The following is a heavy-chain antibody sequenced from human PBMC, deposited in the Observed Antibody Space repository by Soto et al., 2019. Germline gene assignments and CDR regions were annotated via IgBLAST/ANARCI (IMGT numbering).Heavy chain of an antibody. D-gene: IGHD4-4*01. CDR3: AREEVTTVYYYYYGMDV. V-gene: IGHV3-33*01. CDR2: IWYDGSNK. J-gene: IGHJ6*02. Sequence: LRLSCAASGFTFSSYGMHWVRQAPGKGLEWVAVIWYDGSNKYYADSVKGRFTISRDNSKNTLYLQMNSLRAEDTAVYYCAREEVTTVYYYYYGMDVWGQGTTVTVSS. CDR1: GFTFSSYG.